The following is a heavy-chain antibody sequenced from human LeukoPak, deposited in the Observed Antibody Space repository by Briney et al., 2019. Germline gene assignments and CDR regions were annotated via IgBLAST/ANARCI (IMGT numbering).Heavy chain of an antibody. CDR2: MYYNGYT. J-gene: IGHJ4*02. V-gene: IGHV4-59*08. Sequence: SETLSLTCTVSGGSISPYYWNWIRQPPGKGLEWIGFMYYNGYTDYNPSLKSRVTISLDTSKNQFSLNLSSVTAADTAVYYCARRWAGTGCDDSNCYSPYWGQGTLVTVSS. CDR3: ARRWAGTGCDDSNCYSPY. D-gene: IGHD2-15*01. CDR1: GGSISPYY.